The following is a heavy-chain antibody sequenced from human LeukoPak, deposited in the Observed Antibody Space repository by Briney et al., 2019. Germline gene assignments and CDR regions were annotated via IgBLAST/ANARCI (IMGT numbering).Heavy chain of an antibody. CDR3: ARVAAGYSVNYFDY. CDR2: ISTGSSTT. Sequence: GGSLRLSCAASEFAFSTYNMNWVRQAPGKGLEWVSYISTGSSTTYYADSVKGRFTISRDNVENSLYLQMNSLRDKDTAVYYCARVAAGYSVNYFDYWGQGTLVTVSS. CDR1: EFAFSTYN. D-gene: IGHD4-23*01. J-gene: IGHJ4*02. V-gene: IGHV3-48*02.